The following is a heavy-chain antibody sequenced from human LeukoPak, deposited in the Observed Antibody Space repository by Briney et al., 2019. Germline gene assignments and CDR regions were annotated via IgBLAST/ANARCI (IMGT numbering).Heavy chain of an antibody. V-gene: IGHV4-59*11. CDR3: ARAPDSGSYSYYFDY. J-gene: IGHJ4*02. D-gene: IGHD1-26*01. Sequence: SETLSLTCTVSGGSINSHYWSWIRQPPGKGLEWIGYIYYSGSTNYNPSLKSRVTISVDTSKNQFSLKLSSVTAADTAVYYCARAPDSGSYSYYFDYWGQGTLVTVSS. CDR2: IYYSGST. CDR1: GGSINSHY.